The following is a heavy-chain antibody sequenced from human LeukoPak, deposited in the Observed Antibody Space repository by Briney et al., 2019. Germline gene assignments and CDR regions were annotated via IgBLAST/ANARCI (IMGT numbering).Heavy chain of an antibody. D-gene: IGHD6-13*01. Sequence: GGSLRLSCAASGFTFDDYGMSWVRQAPGKGLEWVSGISWNGGSTGYADSVKGRFTISRDNAKNSLYLQMNSLRADDTALYYCAGRTGYSSSWYAFDIWGQGTMVTVSS. V-gene: IGHV3-20*04. CDR3: AGRTGYSSSWYAFDI. CDR1: GFTFDDYG. CDR2: ISWNGGST. J-gene: IGHJ3*02.